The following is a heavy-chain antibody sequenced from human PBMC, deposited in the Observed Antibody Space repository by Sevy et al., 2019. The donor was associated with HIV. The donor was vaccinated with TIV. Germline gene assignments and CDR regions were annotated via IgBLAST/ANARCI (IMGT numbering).Heavy chain of an antibody. J-gene: IGHJ4*02. D-gene: IGHD5-18*01. Sequence: GGSLRLTCAASGFTVNSNYMTWVRRAPGKGLEGVSVIHSDDTTYDADSVKDRFTISRDNFKNTLYLHMSSLRAEDTAVYYCARGKSGYGYALNYWDQGTLVTVSS. CDR3: ARGKSGYGYALNY. CDR1: GFTVNSNY. V-gene: IGHV3-66*01. CDR2: IHSDDTT.